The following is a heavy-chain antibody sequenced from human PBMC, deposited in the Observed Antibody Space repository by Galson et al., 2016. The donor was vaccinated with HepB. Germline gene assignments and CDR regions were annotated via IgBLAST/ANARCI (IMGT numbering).Heavy chain of an antibody. CDR3: ARIIRPFAEFDS. CDR2: IAYDGNDK. D-gene: IGHD3-16*01. Sequence: SLRLSCATSGFNFRAYDMHWVRQTPGKGLEWVAIIAYDGNDKSYGNSVKGRFTISRDNAKNSLYLQMDNLRAEDTAVYYYARIIRPFAEFDSWGQGTLVTVAS. V-gene: IGHV3-30*03. CDR1: GFNFRAYD. J-gene: IGHJ4*02.